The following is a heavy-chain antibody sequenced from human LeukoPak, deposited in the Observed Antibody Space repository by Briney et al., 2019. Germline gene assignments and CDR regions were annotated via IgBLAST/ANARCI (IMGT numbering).Heavy chain of an antibody. D-gene: IGHD1-1*01. CDR1: GFTFSSYW. Sequence: GGSLRLSCAASGFTFSSYWMSWVRQAPGKGLEWVADIKQDGSEKYYVDSVKGRFTISRDNARNSPYLQMNSLRAEDTAVYYCARDSPLGTDFDYWGQGTLVTVSS. J-gene: IGHJ4*02. CDR2: IKQDGSEK. V-gene: IGHV3-7*03. CDR3: ARDSPLGTDFDY.